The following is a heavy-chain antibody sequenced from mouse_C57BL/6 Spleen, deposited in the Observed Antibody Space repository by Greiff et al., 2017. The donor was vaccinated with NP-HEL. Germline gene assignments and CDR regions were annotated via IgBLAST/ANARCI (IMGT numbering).Heavy chain of an antibody. Sequence: VQLKESGPGLVQPSQSLSITCTVSGFSLTSYGVHWVRQSPGKGLEWLGVIWSGGRTDYNAAFISRLSISKDNSKIQVFFKMNSLQADDTAIYYCARNYSNYDAMDYWGQGTSVTVSS. D-gene: IGHD2-5*01. V-gene: IGHV2-2*01. CDR1: GFSLTSYG. J-gene: IGHJ4*01. CDR3: ARNYSNYDAMDY. CDR2: IWSGGRT.